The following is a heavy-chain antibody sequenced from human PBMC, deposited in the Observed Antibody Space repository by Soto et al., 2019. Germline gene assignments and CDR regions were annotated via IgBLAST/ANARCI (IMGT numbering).Heavy chain of an antibody. CDR3: ARRNLVVLPAANDYYYYGIDV. CDR1: GYGFTSYW. J-gene: IGHJ6*02. CDR2: IDPSDSYT. D-gene: IGHD2-2*01. V-gene: IGHV5-10-1*01. Sequence: GESLKISCKGSGYGFTSYWISWVRQMPGKGLEWMGRIDPSDSYTNYSPSFQGHVTISADKSISTAYLQWSSLKASDTAMYYCARRNLVVLPAANDYYYYGIDVRAQRTTVTGSS.